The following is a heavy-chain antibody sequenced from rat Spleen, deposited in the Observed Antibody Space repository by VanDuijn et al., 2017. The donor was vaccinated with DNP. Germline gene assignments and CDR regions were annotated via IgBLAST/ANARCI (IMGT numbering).Heavy chain of an antibody. Sequence: EVQLVESGGGLVQPGGSLKLSCVASGFTFNNYWMTWIRQAPGKGLEWVASITNAGGSTYYPDSVKGRLTVSRDSAKSTLYLQMNSLRSEDTATYYCATETTRAFYWGQGVMVTVSS. V-gene: IGHV5-31*01. D-gene: IGHD1-4*01. CDR3: ATETTRAFY. CDR1: GFTFNNYW. J-gene: IGHJ2*01. CDR2: ITNAGGST.